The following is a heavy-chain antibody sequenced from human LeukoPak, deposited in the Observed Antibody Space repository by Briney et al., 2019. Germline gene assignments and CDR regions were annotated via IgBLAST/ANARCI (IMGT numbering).Heavy chain of an antibody. CDR1: GGSNSHYY. CDR3: AREDPQTKVPEGMDV. V-gene: IGHV4-59*01. J-gene: IGHJ6*02. CDR2: IYYTGTT. D-gene: IGHD4/OR15-4a*01. Sequence: SETLSLTCTVSGGSNSHYYWSWIRQPPGKGPEWIGYIYYTGTTNYNPSLKSRVTISVDTSKNQFSLKLNSVTAADTAVYYCAREDPQTKVPEGMDVWGQGTTVTVSS.